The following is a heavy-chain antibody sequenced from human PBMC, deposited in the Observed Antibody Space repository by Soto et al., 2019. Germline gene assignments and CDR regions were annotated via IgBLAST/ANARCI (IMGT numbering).Heavy chain of an antibody. CDR2: INHSGST. V-gene: IGHV4-34*01. D-gene: IGHD5-12*01. CDR3: ASGPLKLRRDGYNYIDY. Sequence: SETLSLTCAVYGGSFSGYYWSWIRRPPGKGLEWIGEINHSGSTNYNPSLESRVTISVDTSKNQFSLKLSSVTAAATAVYYCASGPLKLRRDGYNYIDYWGQGTLVTVSA. CDR1: GGSFSGYY. J-gene: IGHJ4*01.